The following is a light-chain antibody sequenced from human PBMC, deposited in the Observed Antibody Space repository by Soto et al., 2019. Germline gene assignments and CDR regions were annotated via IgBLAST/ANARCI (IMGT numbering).Light chain of an antibody. CDR2: AAS. V-gene: IGKV1-12*01. Sequence: DIRMTQSPSSVSASVGDRVTITCRASQVISSRLAWYQQKPGKAPNLLIYAASSLQSGVPSRFSGSGSETDFTLTIGSLQPEDFATYYCQQSNSLPLTFGGGTKVEIK. CDR1: QVISSR. J-gene: IGKJ4*01. CDR3: QQSNSLPLT.